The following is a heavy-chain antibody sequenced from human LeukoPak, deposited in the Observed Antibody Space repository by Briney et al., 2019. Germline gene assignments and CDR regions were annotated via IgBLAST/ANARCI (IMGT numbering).Heavy chain of an antibody. V-gene: IGHV3-23*01. CDR3: AKELGDYGSVLDY. D-gene: IGHD4-17*01. CDR1: GFTFSSYA. Sequence: GGSPRLSCAASGFTFSSYAVSWVRQAPGKGLEWVSAISGSGGSTYYADSVKGRFTISRDNSKNTLYLQMNSLRAEDTAVYYCAKELGDYGSVLDYWGQGTLVTVSS. CDR2: ISGSGGST. J-gene: IGHJ4*02.